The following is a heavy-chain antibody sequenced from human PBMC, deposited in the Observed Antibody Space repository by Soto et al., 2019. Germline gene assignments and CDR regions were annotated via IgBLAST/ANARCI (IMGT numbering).Heavy chain of an antibody. D-gene: IGHD3-10*01. CDR1: GFTFSSYA. Sequence: GGSLRLSCAASGFTFSSYAMSWVRQAPGKGLEWVSAISGSGGSTYYADSVKGRFTISRDNSKNTLYLQMNSLKTEDTAVYYCAKLVLQADAPGHPYGMDVWGQGTTVTVSS. CDR2: ISGSGGST. V-gene: IGHV3-23*01. J-gene: IGHJ6*02. CDR3: AKLVLQADAPGHPYGMDV.